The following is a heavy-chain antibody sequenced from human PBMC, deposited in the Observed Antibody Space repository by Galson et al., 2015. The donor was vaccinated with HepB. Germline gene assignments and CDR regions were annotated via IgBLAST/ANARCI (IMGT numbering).Heavy chain of an antibody. CDR1: GFNFRNYH. D-gene: IGHD4-11*01. J-gene: IGHJ5*02. CDR3: ARVTLYSENSYWGFDA. V-gene: IGHV3-11*06. CDR2: ISDSGHYV. Sequence: SLRLSCAASGFNFRNYHMSWIRQPPGKGLEWVGYISDSGHYVTYTESVRGRFTTSRDNTKNSLDLEMNNLIPEDTAVYYCARVTLYSENSYWGFDAWGQGTLVTVSS.